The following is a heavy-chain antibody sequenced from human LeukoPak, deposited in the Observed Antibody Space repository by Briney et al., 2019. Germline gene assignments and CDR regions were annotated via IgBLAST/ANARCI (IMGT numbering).Heavy chain of an antibody. D-gene: IGHD3-22*01. J-gene: IGHJ4*02. V-gene: IGHV1-46*01. CDR1: GYTFTSYY. CDR2: INPSGGST. Sequence: GASVKVSCMASGYTFTSYYMHWVRQAPGQGLEWMGIINPSGGSTSYAQKFQGRVTMTRDTSTSTVYMELSSLRSEDTAVYYCARGPDRYDSSGYYVSDSDYWGQGTLVTVSS. CDR3: ARGPDRYDSSGYYVSDSDY.